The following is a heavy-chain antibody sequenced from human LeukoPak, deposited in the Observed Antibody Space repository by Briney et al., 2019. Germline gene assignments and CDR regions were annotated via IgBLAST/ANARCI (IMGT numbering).Heavy chain of an antibody. CDR3: ARGPGSRGIFDY. V-gene: IGHV3-53*01. D-gene: IGHD3-10*01. CDR1: GYTFTGYY. J-gene: IGHJ4*02. Sequence: SCKASGYTFTGYYMHWVRQAPGKGLECVSFLYTGGDTYYADSVKGRFTISRDNSKNTLYLQMNSLRAEDTAVYYCARGPGSRGIFDYWGQGTLVTVSS. CDR2: LYTGGDT.